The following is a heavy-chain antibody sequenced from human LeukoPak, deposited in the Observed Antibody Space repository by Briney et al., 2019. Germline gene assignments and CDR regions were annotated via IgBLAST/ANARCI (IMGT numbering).Heavy chain of an antibody. J-gene: IGHJ4*02. Sequence: GGSLRLSCAASGFMFSRNWMSWVRLAPGKGLEWVANIKEDGTGIYYVDSVKGRFTISRDNAKNSLYLQMNSLRVEDTAVYYCAKEGRSLQTYWGQGTLVTVSS. CDR2: IKEDGTGI. CDR3: AKEGRSLQTY. V-gene: IGHV3-7*03. CDR1: GFMFSRNW. D-gene: IGHD5-24*01.